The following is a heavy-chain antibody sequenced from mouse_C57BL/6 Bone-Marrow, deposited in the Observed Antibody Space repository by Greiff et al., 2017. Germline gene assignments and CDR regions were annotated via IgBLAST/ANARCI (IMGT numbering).Heavy chain of an antibody. D-gene: IGHD1-1*01. J-gene: IGHJ1*03. CDR3: ARWGYYYGSWYFDV. CDR1: GYTFTSYW. CDR2: IDPSDSET. V-gene: IGHV1-52*01. Sequence: VQLQQPGAELVRPGSSVKLSCKASGYTFTSYWMHWVKQRPIQGLEWIGNIDPSDSETHYNQKFKDKATLTVDKSSSTAYMQLSSLTSEDSAVYYCARWGYYYGSWYFDVWGTGTTVTVSS.